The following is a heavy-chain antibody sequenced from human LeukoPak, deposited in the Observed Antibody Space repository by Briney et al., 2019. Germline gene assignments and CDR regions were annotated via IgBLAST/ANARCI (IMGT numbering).Heavy chain of an antibody. CDR3: ARTLHGDLLNDY. Sequence: PSETLSLTCTVSGGSISSGGYYWSWIRQHPGKGLEWIGYIYYSGSTNYNPSLKSRVTISVDTSKNQFSLKLSSVTAADTAVYYCARTLHGDLLNDYWGQGTLVTVSS. J-gene: IGHJ4*02. CDR1: GGSISSGGYY. V-gene: IGHV4-61*08. D-gene: IGHD3-10*01. CDR2: IYYSGST.